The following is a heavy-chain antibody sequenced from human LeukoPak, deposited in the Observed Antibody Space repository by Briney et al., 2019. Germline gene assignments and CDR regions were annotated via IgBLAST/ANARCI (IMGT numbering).Heavy chain of an antibody. J-gene: IGHJ4*02. Sequence: SEPLSLTCTVSGGSISSGDYYWSWIRQPPGKGLEWIGYIYYSGSTYYNPSLKSRVTISVDTSKNQFSLKLSSVTAADTAVYYCARRTRSTKAFDYWGQGTLVTVSS. CDR1: GGSISSGDYY. CDR3: ARRTRSTKAFDY. D-gene: IGHD2-2*01. CDR2: IYYSGST. V-gene: IGHV4-30-4*08.